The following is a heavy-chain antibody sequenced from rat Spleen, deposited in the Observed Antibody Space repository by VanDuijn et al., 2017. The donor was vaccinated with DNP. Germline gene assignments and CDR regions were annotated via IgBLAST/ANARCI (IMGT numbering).Heavy chain of an antibody. V-gene: IGHV5S10*01. CDR2: IIYDGNRT. CDR3: TTHGSIATISTGAMDV. D-gene: IGHD1-2*01. J-gene: IGHJ4*01. Sequence: EVQLVESGGGLVQPGRSLKLSCAASGFTFSDYNMAWVRQAPKKGLEWVATIIYDGNRTYYGDSVTGRFTISRDNAKSTLYLQMDSLRSEDTATYYCTTHGSIATISTGAMDVWGQGTSVTVSS. CDR1: GFTFSDYN.